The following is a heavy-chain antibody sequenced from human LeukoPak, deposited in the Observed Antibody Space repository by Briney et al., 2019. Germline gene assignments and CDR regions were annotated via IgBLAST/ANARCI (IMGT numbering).Heavy chain of an antibody. D-gene: IGHD5-12*01. CDR1: GYTFTGYY. V-gene: IGHV1-2*02. CDR2: INPNSGGT. CDR3: ARARYDWFVFFDAFDI. J-gene: IGHJ3*02. Sequence: GASVKVSCKASGYTFTGYYMHWVRQAPGQGLEWMGWINPNSGGTNYAQKFQGRVTMTRDTSISTAYMELSRLRSDDTAVYYCARARYDWFVFFDAFDIWGQGTMVTVSS.